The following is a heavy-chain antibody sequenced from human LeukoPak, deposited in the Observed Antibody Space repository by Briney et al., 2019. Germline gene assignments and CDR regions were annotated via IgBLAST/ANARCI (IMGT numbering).Heavy chain of an antibody. V-gene: IGHV3-21*01. J-gene: IGHJ4*02. CDR1: ELTFSDSY. D-gene: IGHD4-11*01. Sequence: GGSLRLSCVVSELTFSDSYMVWVRQAPGKGLGWVSSISSSSSYIYYADSVKGRFTISRDNAKNSLYLQMYSLRAEGTAVYYCARGSRDDYSNPPFDHWGQGTLVTVSS. CDR2: ISSSSSYI. CDR3: ARGSRDDYSNPPFDH.